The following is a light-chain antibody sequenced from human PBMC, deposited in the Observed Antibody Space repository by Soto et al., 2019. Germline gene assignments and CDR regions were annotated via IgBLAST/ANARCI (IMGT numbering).Light chain of an antibody. CDR3: ETWDTNTRV. Sequence: QPVLTQSSSASASLGSSVKITCTLSSGHSDYSIAWHQQQPGKAPRYLMNLESSGSYNKGSGVPDRFSGSRSGADRYLTISNLQSEDEADYYCETWDTNTRVFGEGTKLTVL. J-gene: IGLJ2*01. V-gene: IGLV4-60*03. CDR2: LESSGSY. CDR1: SGHSDYS.